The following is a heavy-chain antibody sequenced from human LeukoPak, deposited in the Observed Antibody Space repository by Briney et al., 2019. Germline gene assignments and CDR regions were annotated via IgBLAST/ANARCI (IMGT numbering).Heavy chain of an antibody. V-gene: IGHV4-59*08. Sequence: SETLSLTCTVSGGSIRSYYWNWFRQPPGKGLEWIGYVYDSGNPNYNPSLKSRVTISVDTSKNQFSLKLSSVTAADTAVYYCARRRLELGYWYFDLWGRGTLVTVSS. J-gene: IGHJ2*01. CDR2: VYDSGNP. CDR3: ARRRLELGYWYFDL. D-gene: IGHD1-7*01. CDR1: GGSIRSYY.